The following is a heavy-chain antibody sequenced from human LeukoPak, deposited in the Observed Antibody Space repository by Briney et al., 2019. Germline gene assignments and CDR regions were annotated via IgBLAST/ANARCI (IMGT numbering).Heavy chain of an antibody. J-gene: IGHJ4*02. D-gene: IGHD6-19*01. Sequence: ASVKVSCKASGYTFTGYYMHWVRQAPGQGLEWMGWINPNSGGTNYAQKFQGRVTMTRDTSISTAYMELSRLRSDDAAVYYCARGSKAVAGTFDYWGQGTLVTVSS. CDR3: ARGSKAVAGTFDY. V-gene: IGHV1-2*02. CDR1: GYTFTGYY. CDR2: INPNSGGT.